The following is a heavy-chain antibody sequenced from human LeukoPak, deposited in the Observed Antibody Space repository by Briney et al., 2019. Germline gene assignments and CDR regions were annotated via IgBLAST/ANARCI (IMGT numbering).Heavy chain of an antibody. CDR1: GFTFSDYY. J-gene: IGHJ4*02. D-gene: IGHD6-13*01. CDR3: AREWIPYSRDDY. V-gene: IGHV3-11*06. Sequence: PGGSLRLSCAASGFTFSDYYMSWIRQAPGKGLEWVSYISSSSSYTNYADSVKGRFTISRDNAKDSLYLQMNSLRAEDTAVYYCAREWIPYSRDDYWGQGTLVTVSS. CDR2: ISSSSSYT.